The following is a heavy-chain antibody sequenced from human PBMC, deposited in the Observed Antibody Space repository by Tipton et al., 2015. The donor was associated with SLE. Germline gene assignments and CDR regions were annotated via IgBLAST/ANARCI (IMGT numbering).Heavy chain of an antibody. J-gene: IGHJ3*02. CDR1: GDSIGSGNYY. Sequence: TLSLTCSVSGDSIGSGNYYWSWIRQPPGKGLEWIGGINHSGNTYYNPSLKSRVTISVDTSKNQFSLKVNSVTAADTAVYYCARPYRSGWNGVFHIWGQATMVTVSS. CDR2: INHSGNT. D-gene: IGHD6-19*01. CDR3: ARPYRSGWNGVFHI. V-gene: IGHV4-39*07.